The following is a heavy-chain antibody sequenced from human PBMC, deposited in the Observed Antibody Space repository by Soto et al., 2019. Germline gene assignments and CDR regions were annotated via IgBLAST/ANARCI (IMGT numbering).Heavy chain of an antibody. CDR1: GGSFSGYY. CDR2: INHSGST. V-gene: IGHV4-34*01. J-gene: IGHJ4*02. D-gene: IGHD2-2*01. Sequence: PSETLSLTCAVYGGSFSGYYWSWIRQPPGKGLEWIGEINHSGSTNYNPSLKSRVTISVDTSKNQFSLKLSSVTAADTAVYYCARALGGSSTSCPRYWGQGTLVTVSS. CDR3: ARALGGSSTSCPRY.